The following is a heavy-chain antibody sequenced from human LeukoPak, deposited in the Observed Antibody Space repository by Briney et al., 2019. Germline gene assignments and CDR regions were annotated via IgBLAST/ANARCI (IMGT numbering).Heavy chain of an antibody. Sequence: GGSLRLSCAASGFTFSSYSMNWVRQAPGKGLEWLSYISSSSIIYYADSVKGRFTISRDNAKNSLYLQMNSLRDEDTAVYYCAKSDTYRFDYWGQGTLVTVSS. CDR1: GFTFSSYS. J-gene: IGHJ4*02. D-gene: IGHD2-21*02. CDR2: ISSSSII. V-gene: IGHV3-48*02. CDR3: AKSDTYRFDY.